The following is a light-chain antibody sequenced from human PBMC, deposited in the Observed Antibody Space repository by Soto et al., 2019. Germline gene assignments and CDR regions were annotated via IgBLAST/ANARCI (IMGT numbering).Light chain of an antibody. V-gene: IGLV2-14*03. CDR3: SSYTSSSTYV. CDR1: SSDVGGYNF. J-gene: IGLJ1*01. CDR2: DVR. Sequence: QPASVSGSPGQPITISCTGTSSDVGGYNFVSWYQHHPGKAPKLLIYDVRNRPSGVSNRFSGSKSGNTASLTISGLQAEDEADYYCSSYTSSSTYVFGTGTKVTVL.